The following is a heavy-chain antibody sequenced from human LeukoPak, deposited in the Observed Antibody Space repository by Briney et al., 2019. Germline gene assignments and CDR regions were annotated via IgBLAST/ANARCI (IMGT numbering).Heavy chain of an antibody. D-gene: IGHD2-15*01. CDR1: GGSISSSSYY. CDR2: IYYSGNT. V-gene: IGHV4-39*01. Sequence: KPSETLSLTCTVSGGSISSSSYYWGWIRQPPGKGLEWIGSIYYSGNTYYNPSLKSRVTIFADTSKNQFSLKLSSVTAADTAVYYCARHVDGYYYYGMDVWGQGTTVTVSS. CDR3: ARHVDGYYYYGMDV. J-gene: IGHJ6*02.